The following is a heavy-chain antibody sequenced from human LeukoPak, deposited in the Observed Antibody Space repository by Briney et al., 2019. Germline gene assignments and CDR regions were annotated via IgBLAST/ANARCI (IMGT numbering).Heavy chain of an antibody. CDR1: GGSISSGDYY. CDR3: ARVGVIPRTPGSFNYFDY. V-gene: IGHV4-30-4*01. Sequence: SETLSLTCTVSGGSISSGDYYWSWIRQPPGKGLEWIGYIYYSGSTYYNPSLKSRVTISVDTSKNQFSLKLSSVTAADKAVYYCARVGVIPRTPGSFNYFDYWGQGTLVTVSS. D-gene: IGHD3-10*01. CDR2: IYYSGST. J-gene: IGHJ4*02.